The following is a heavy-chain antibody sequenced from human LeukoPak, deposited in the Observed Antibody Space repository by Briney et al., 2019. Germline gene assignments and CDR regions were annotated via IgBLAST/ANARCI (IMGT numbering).Heavy chain of an antibody. J-gene: IGHJ4*02. CDR2: ISTYNGNT. CDR3: ARGASGSY. D-gene: IGHD1-26*01. CDR1: GYSFTSND. V-gene: IGHV1-18*01. Sequence: ASVNVSCKASGYSFTSNDISWVRQAPGQGLEWMGWISTYNGNTHYAQKFQGRVTMITDTSTTTAYMELRSLRSDDTAVYYCARGASGSYWGQGTLVTVSS.